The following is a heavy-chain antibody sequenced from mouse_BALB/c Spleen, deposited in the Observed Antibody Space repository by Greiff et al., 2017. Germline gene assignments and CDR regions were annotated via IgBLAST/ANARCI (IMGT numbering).Heavy chain of an antibody. CDR3: ARFTTAHYYAMDY. V-gene: IGHV1-54*01. CDR1: GYAFTNYL. J-gene: IGHJ4*01. D-gene: IGHD1-2*01. Sequence: VQLQESGAELVRPGTSVKVSCTASGYAFTNYLIEWVKQRPGQGLEWIGVINPGSGGTNYNEKFKGKATLTADKSSSTAYMQLSSLTSDDSAVYFCARFTTAHYYAMDYWGQGTSVTVSS. CDR2: INPGSGGT.